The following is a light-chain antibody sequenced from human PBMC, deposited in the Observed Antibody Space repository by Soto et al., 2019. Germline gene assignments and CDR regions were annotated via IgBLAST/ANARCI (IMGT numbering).Light chain of an antibody. V-gene: IGLV2-14*01. CDR2: QVT. CDR1: SSDFGGYYY. Sequence: QSSLTQPASVSGSPGQSITISCTGTSSDFGGYYYVSWYQHHPGKAPKLLIYQVTNRPSRVYNRFSGSKSGNTASLTISGLQADDEADYYCTSYSSSDIFYVFGTGTKGTVL. CDR3: TSYSSSDIFYV. J-gene: IGLJ1*01.